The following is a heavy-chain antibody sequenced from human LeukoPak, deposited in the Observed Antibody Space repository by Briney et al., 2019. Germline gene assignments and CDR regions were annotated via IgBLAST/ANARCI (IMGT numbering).Heavy chain of an antibody. D-gene: IGHD3-3*01. Sequence: PGGSLRLSCAASGFTFRSYGMNWVRQAPGKGLEWVANIKQDGSEKYYVDSVKGRFTISRDNAKNSLYLQMNSLRAEDTAVYYCARTGAGFLESLIAFDIWGQGTMVTVSS. CDR3: ARTGAGFLESLIAFDI. J-gene: IGHJ3*02. CDR1: GFTFRSYG. V-gene: IGHV3-7*01. CDR2: IKQDGSEK.